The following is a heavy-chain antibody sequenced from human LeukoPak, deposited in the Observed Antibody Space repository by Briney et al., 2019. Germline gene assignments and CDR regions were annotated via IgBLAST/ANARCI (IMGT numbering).Heavy chain of an antibody. CDR3: AREEYGSGSYGAFDI. J-gene: IGHJ3*02. Sequence: ASVTVSCKASGYTFTSYDINWVRQAPGQGLEWMGWISAYNGNTNYAQKFQGRVTMTTDTYTSTVYMELRSLRSDDTAVYYCAREEYGSGSYGAFDIWGQGTMVTVSS. V-gene: IGHV1-18*01. CDR1: GYTFTSYD. D-gene: IGHD3-10*01. CDR2: ISAYNGNT.